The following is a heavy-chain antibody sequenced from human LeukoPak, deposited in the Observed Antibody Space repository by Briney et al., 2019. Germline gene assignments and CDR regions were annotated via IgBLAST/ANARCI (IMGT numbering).Heavy chain of an antibody. CDR2: INQDGSQK. CDR1: GFSTSRSW. CDR3: TRDQS. Sequence: PGGSLRLSCAGSGFSTSRSWMSWVRQTPGKGLEWVANINQDGSQKYYVDSVKGRFTITRDNAKNSLFLQMNSLRAEDTATYYCTRDQSWGQGTLVTVSS. J-gene: IGHJ4*02. V-gene: IGHV3-7*03.